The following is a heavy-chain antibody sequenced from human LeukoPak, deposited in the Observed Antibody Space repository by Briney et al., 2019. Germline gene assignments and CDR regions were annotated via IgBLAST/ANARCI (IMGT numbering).Heavy chain of an antibody. J-gene: IGHJ4*02. Sequence: SETLSLTCAVYGGSFSGYYWSWIRQPPGKGLEWIGEINHSGSTNYNPSLKSRVTISVDTSKDQFSLKLSSVTAADTAVYYCAVGGDYLDYWGQGTLVTVSS. CDR1: GGSFSGYY. CDR2: INHSGST. V-gene: IGHV4-34*01. CDR3: AVGGDYLDY.